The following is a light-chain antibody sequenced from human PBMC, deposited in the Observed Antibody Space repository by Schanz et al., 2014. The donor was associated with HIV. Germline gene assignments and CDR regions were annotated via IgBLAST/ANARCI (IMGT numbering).Light chain of an antibody. V-gene: IGLV1-44*01. J-gene: IGLJ3*02. CDR1: NSNIGSNS. Sequence: QSVLTQPPSASGTPGQRVTISCSGRNSNIGSNSVYWYQQLPGTAPKLLIYKNNQRPSGVPDRFSGSKSGTSASLAISGLQSEDEADYYCVTWDDSLNVWVFGGGTKLTVL. CDR2: KNN. CDR3: VTWDDSLNVWV.